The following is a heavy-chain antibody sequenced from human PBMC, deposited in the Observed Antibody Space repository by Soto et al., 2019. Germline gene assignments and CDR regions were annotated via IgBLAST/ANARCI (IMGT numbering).Heavy chain of an antibody. J-gene: IGHJ5*02. CDR2: MNPNSGNT. Sequence: ASVKVSCKASGYTFTSYDINWVRQATGQGLEWMGWMNPNSGNTGYAQKFQGRVTMTRNTSISTAYMELSSLRSEDTAVYYCARGSFDGIEARFDPWGQGTLVTVSS. D-gene: IGHD6-13*01. CDR3: ARGSFDGIEARFDP. V-gene: IGHV1-8*01. CDR1: GYTFTSYD.